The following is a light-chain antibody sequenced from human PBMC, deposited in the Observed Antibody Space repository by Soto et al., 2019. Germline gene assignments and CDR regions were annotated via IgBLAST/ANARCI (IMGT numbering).Light chain of an antibody. CDR3: CSYAGISTWV. V-gene: IGLV2-23*01. Sequence: QSALTQPASVSGSPGQSITISCTGTSSDVGSYNLVSWYQQHPGTAPKLMIYEDNKRASGVSNRFSGSTSGITASLTISVLQAEDEADYYCCSYAGISTWVFGGGTKLTVL. CDR2: EDN. CDR1: SSDVGSYNL. J-gene: IGLJ3*02.